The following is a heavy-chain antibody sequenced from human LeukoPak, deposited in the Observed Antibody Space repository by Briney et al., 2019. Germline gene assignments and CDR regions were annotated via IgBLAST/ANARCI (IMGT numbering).Heavy chain of an antibody. CDR1: GFIFGGYA. J-gene: IGHJ4*02. CDR2: ISYDGGKT. D-gene: IGHD3-3*01. Sequence: PGGSLRLSCAASGFIFGGYAMHRGRQAPGKGLQWLAVISYDGGKTYYADSGEGGFTISRDNSKSTVYLEINSLSSEDTAIYYCARGFHDFWSGSQLEYWGQGTLVTVSS. CDR3: ARGFHDFWSGSQLEY. V-gene: IGHV3-30-3*01.